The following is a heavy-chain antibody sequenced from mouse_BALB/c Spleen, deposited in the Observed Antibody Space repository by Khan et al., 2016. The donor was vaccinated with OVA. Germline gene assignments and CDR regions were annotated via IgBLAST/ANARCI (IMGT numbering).Heavy chain of an antibody. Sequence: DVQLVESGGDLVKPGGSLKLSCAASGFTFSTYGMSWVRQAPDKRLEWVATVSTGGSHTYYPDSVKGRFTISRDNAKNTLYLQMSGLRSEDTAMLYCTRLAYYYDSEGFAYWGQGTLVTVSA. CDR2: VSTGGSHT. CDR1: GFTFSTYG. D-gene: IGHD1-1*01. V-gene: IGHV5-6*01. J-gene: IGHJ3*01. CDR3: TRLAYYYDSEGFAY.